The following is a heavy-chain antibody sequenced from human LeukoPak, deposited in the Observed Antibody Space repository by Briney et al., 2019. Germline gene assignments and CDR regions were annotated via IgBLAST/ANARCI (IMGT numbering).Heavy chain of an antibody. V-gene: IGHV3-23*01. CDR2: INAGGSYT. Sequence: GGSLRLSCAASGFTFGSDAMSWVRQAPGKGLEWVSSINAGGSYTYYADSVKGRFTISRDNSRNTVYLQMNSLRAEDTAVYYCAKGRRGFYDSSGYFYIFDYWGKGTLVTVSS. CDR1: GFTFGSDA. D-gene: IGHD3-22*01. CDR3: AKGRRGFYDSSGYFYIFDY. J-gene: IGHJ4*02.